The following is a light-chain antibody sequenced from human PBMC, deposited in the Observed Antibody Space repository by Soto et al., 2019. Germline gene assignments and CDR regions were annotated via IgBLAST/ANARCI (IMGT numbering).Light chain of an antibody. CDR2: DAS. Sequence: EIVLTQSPATLSLSPGERATLSCRASQSVSNSLAWYQQKPGQTPRLLIYDASNRATGIPARFSGSGSGTDFTLTISSLEPEDFAGYYCQHRNPWPPGATFGGGTKVEIK. V-gene: IGKV3-11*01. CDR3: QHRNPWPPGAT. J-gene: IGKJ4*01. CDR1: QSVSNS.